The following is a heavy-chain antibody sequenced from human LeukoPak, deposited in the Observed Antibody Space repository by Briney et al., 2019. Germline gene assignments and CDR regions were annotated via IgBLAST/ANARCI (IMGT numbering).Heavy chain of an antibody. CDR2: INHSGST. D-gene: IGHD5-18*01. V-gene: IGHV4-34*01. J-gene: IGHJ4*02. Sequence: SETLSLTCAVYAESFSDYYWSWIRQPPGKGLEWIGEINHSGSTNYNPSLKTRVTIPVDTSKNQFSLKLSSVTAADTAVYYCARDLYSYGLDYWGQGTLVTVSS. CDR3: ARDLYSYGLDY. CDR1: AESFSDYY.